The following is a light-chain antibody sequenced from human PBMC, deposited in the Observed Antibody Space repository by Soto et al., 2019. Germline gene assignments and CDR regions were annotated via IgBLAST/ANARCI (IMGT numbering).Light chain of an antibody. CDR2: GAS. CDR3: QQYNNWPPWT. V-gene: IGKV3-15*01. J-gene: IGKJ1*01. Sequence: EIVMTQSPATLSVSPGGRATLSCRASQSVSSNLAWYQQKPGQAPRRLIYGASTRATGIPARFSGRGSGTEFTLTISSLQSEDFAVYYCQQYNNWPPWTFGQGTKVEIK. CDR1: QSVSSN.